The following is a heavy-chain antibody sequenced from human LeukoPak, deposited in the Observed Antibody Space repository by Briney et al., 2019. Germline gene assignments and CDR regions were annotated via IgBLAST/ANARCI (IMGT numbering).Heavy chain of an antibody. CDR2: IYYSGST. J-gene: IGHJ4*02. Sequence: SETLSLTCTVSGGSISSSSYYWGWIRQPPGKGLEWIGSIYYSGSTYYNPSLKSRVTISVDTSKNQFSLKLSSVTAADTAVYYCASQYSSSSDSFDYWGQGTLVTVSS. CDR1: GGSISSSSYY. D-gene: IGHD6-6*01. CDR3: ASQYSSSSDSFDY. V-gene: IGHV4-39*07.